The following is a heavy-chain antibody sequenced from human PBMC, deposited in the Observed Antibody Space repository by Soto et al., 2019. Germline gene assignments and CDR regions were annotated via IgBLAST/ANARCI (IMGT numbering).Heavy chain of an antibody. CDR2: LYGGGRT. V-gene: IGHV3-53*01. CDR3: ARGSTDSYPESRIFGF. J-gene: IGHJ4*02. D-gene: IGHD2-15*01. CDR1: GFTVSSSY. Sequence: GGSLRLSCVGSGFTVSSSYMSWVRQAPGKGLECVSVLYGGGRTFYAHSVKGRFTISRDNSKKTLYLQMNNLRVEDSALYYCARGSTDSYPESRIFGFWGRGTLVTVSS.